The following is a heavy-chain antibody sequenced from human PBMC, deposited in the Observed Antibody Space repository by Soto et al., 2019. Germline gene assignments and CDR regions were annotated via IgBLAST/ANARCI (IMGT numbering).Heavy chain of an antibody. CDR1: GASISSDPYY. CDR3: ARGGINYASGIGWFDP. CDR2: IYYSGST. Sequence: QVQLQESGPGLVKPSQALSLTCTVSGASISSDPYYWSWIRQHPGKGLEWIGYIYYSGSTYYNPSLKSRVTISVDTYKNKFSLKLSSVTAADTAVYYCARGGINYASGIGWFDPWGQGSLVTVSS. D-gene: IGHD3-10*01. V-gene: IGHV4-31*03. J-gene: IGHJ5*02.